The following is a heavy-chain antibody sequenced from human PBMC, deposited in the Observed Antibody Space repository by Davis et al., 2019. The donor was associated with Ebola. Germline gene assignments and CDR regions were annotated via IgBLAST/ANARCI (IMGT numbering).Heavy chain of an antibody. D-gene: IGHD2-2*02. CDR2: IGRSDIYT. CDR1: GFSVRNYS. J-gene: IGHJ4*02. V-gene: IGHV3-21*01. Sequence: PGGSLRLSCAASGFSVRNYSMNWVRQAPGKGLEWVSSIGRSDIYTYYADSVKGRFTISRDTATNSVYLQMNSLRAEDTAVYYCARGRCSSASCYTGLWGQGTLVTVSS. CDR3: ARGRCSSASCYTGL.